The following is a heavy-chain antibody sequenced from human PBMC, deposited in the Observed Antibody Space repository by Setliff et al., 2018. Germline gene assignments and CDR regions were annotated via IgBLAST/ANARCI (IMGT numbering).Heavy chain of an antibody. CDR3: ARSMIQRNYYCGLDV. CDR1: GGSISSYF. CDR2: IYSNENT. Sequence: SETLSLTCSVSGGSISSYFWNWVRQPAGKGLEWIGRIYSNENTNYNPSLKSRVTMSIDTSKNQLSPKLSSVTAADTAVYYCARSMIQRNYYCGLDVWGQGTTVTVSS. V-gene: IGHV4-4*07. J-gene: IGHJ6*02. D-gene: IGHD3-16*01.